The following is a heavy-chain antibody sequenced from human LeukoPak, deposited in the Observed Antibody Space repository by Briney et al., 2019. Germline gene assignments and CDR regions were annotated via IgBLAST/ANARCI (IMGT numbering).Heavy chain of an antibody. D-gene: IGHD1-26*01. CDR1: GGSISGYY. CDR3: ARHIGRYYGMDV. Sequence: SETLSLTCTVSGGSISGYYWSWIRQPPGKGLEWIGYIYYSGSTNYNPSLKSRVTISVDTSKNQFSLKLSSVTAADTAVYYCARHIGRYYGMDVWGQGTTVTVSS. J-gene: IGHJ6*02. V-gene: IGHV4-59*08. CDR2: IYYSGST.